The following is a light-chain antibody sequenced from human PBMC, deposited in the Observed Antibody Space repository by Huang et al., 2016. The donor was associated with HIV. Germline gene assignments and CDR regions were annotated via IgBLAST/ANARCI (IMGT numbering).Light chain of an antibody. CDR2: CAS. CDR3: QQYFFSPMT. J-gene: IGKJ3*01. CDR1: HSLLNSPNRKNS. V-gene: IGKV4-1*01. Sequence: DIVMTQSPDFLAVSLGERATISCKSSHSLLNSPNRKNSLAWDKQNPGQPPKLLICCASVREFGVPDRFFGGGSGTDFTLTITSLQAEDVAVYFCQQYFFSPMTFGPGTKVDI.